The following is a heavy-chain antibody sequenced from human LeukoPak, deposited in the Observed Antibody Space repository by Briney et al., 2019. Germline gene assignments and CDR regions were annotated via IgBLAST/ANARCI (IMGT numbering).Heavy chain of an antibody. CDR1: GYTFTGYY. D-gene: IGHD3-3*01. Sequence: ASVKVSCKASGYTFTGYYMHWVRQAPGQGLEWMGWINPNSGGTNYAQKFQGRVTMTRDTSISTAYTELSRLRSDDTAVYYCARDGNYYDFWSGPLAYMDVWGKGTTVTVSS. CDR3: ARDGNYYDFWSGPLAYMDV. J-gene: IGHJ6*03. V-gene: IGHV1-2*02. CDR2: INPNSGGT.